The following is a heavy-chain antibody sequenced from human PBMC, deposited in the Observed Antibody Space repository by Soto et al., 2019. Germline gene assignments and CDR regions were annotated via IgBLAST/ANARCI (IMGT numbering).Heavy chain of an antibody. CDR2: IWYDGSNK. Sequence: QVQLVESGGGVVQPGRSLRLSCAASGFTFSSYGMHWVRQAPGKGLEWVAVIWYDGSNKYYADSVKGRFTISRDNSKNTLYPQMNSLRAEDTAVYYCASDSSGYYLVYWGQGTLVTVSS. V-gene: IGHV3-33*01. CDR1: GFTFSSYG. CDR3: ASDSSGYYLVY. J-gene: IGHJ4*02. D-gene: IGHD3-22*01.